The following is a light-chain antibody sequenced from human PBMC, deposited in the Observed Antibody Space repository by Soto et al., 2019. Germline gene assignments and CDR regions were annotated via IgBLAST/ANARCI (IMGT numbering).Light chain of an antibody. V-gene: IGLV2-14*01. Sequence: QSPLTQPAAVSGPLGKSITISCTATISEVGGYIYVSWYQQHPGKAPKLIIYEVSNRPSGVSSPFSGSKYANTGSLTISGLQAEDEADYYCRSYSSSNTLYVFGTGPKVTVL. J-gene: IGLJ1*01. CDR1: ISEVGGYIY. CDR2: EVS. CDR3: RSYSSSNTLYV.